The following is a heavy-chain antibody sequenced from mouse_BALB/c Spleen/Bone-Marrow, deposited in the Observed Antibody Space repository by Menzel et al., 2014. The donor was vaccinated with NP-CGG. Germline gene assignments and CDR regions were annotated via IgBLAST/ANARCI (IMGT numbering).Heavy chain of an antibody. J-gene: IGHJ1*01. Sequence: EVKVVESGGGLVQPGGSLRLSCATSGFTFTDYYMSWVRQPPGKALEWLGFIRNKANGYTTDYSASAKGRFTISRDNSQSILYLRMNTLRAEDSATYYCARDMCDGLRWYFDVWGAGTTVTVSS. CDR3: ARDMCDGLRWYFDV. D-gene: IGHD2-3*01. V-gene: IGHV7-3*02. CDR1: GFTFTDYY. CDR2: IRNKANGYTT.